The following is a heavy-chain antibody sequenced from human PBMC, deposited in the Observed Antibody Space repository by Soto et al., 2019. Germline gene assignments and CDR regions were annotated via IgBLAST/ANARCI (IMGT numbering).Heavy chain of an antibody. D-gene: IGHD3-10*01. CDR2: MNPNSGNT. Sequence: QVQLVQSGAEVKKPGASVKVSCKASGYTFISYDINLVRQATGQGLEWMGWMNPNSGNTGYAQKSHGRVTMTRNKSISTAYMELSSLRSDDTAAYYSVRPRMVRGRSRFDPWGQGALVTVSS. CDR1: GYTFISYD. J-gene: IGHJ5*02. V-gene: IGHV1-8*01. CDR3: VRPRMVRGRSRFDP.